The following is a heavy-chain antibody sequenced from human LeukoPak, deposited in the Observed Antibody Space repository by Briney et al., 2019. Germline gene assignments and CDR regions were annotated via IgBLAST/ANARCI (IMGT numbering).Heavy chain of an antibody. Sequence: ASVKVSCKASGYIFSNYAMNWVRQAPGQGLEWMGWINTNTGNPTYAQGFTGWFVFSLDTSVSTAYLQISSLKAEDTAVYYCARVVAAGVGPQYGMDVWGQGTTVTVSS. CDR2: INTNTGNP. V-gene: IGHV7-4-1*02. CDR3: ARVVAAGVGPQYGMDV. J-gene: IGHJ6*02. CDR1: GYIFSNYA. D-gene: IGHD6-13*01.